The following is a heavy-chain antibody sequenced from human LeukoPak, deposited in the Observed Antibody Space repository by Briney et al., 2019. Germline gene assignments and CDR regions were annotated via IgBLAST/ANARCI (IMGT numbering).Heavy chain of an antibody. J-gene: IGHJ4*02. V-gene: IGHV4-61*02. D-gene: IGHD3-3*01. CDR2: IYTSGST. CDR3: ARSTIFGVAPELWAFDY. CDR1: GGSISSGSYY. Sequence: SETLSLTCTVSGGSISSGSYYWSWIRQPAGKGLEWIGRIYTSGSTNYNPSLKSRVTISVDTSKNQFSLKLSSVTAADTAVYYCARSTIFGVAPELWAFDYWGQGTLVTVSP.